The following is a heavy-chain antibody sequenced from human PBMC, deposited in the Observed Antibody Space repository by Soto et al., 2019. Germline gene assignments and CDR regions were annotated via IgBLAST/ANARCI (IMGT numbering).Heavy chain of an antibody. CDR1: GLTFTSSA. J-gene: IGHJ4*02. CDR2: IVVGSGNT. D-gene: IGHD6-13*01. CDR3: AADRWAFNSSSWYFDY. V-gene: IGHV1-58*01. Sequence: GASVEVSCKASGLTFTSSAVQWVRQARGQRLEWIGWIVVGSGNTNYAQKFQERVTITRDMSTSTAYMELSSLRSEDTAVYYCAADRWAFNSSSWYFDYWGQGTLVTVSS.